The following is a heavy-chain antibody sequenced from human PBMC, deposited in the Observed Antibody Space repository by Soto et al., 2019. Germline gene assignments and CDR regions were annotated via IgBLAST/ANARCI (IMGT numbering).Heavy chain of an antibody. J-gene: IGHJ6*02. CDR3: ARESRRSNDFWTGIYYAMDV. V-gene: IGHV3-33*01. CDR1: GFTFRRYG. CDR2: IWHDATTE. Sequence: QGLLMESGGGLVQPGSSVRLSCAASGFTFRRYGMHWVRQAPGRGLEWVAVIWHDATTENYADSVRGRFTISRDNYKNILSLQMNSLRAEDTGVYYWARESRRSNDFWTGIYYAMDVWGQGTTLSVSS. D-gene: IGHD3-3*01.